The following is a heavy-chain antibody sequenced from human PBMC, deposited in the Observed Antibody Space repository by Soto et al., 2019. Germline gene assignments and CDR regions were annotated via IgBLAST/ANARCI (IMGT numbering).Heavy chain of an antibody. CDR1: GFTFSSYG. CDR3: AKSSTSDIDY. J-gene: IGHJ4*02. Sequence: PGGSLRLSCAASGFTFSSYGMHWVRQAPSKGLEWVAVISYDGSNKYYADSVKGRFTISRDNSKNTLYLQMNSLRAEDTAVYYCAKSSTSDIDYWGQGTLVTVSS. CDR2: ISYDGSNK. V-gene: IGHV3-30*18. D-gene: IGHD6-6*01.